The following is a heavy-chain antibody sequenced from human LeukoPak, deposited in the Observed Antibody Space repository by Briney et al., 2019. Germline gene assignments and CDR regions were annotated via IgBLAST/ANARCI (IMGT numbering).Heavy chain of an antibody. D-gene: IGHD3-22*01. J-gene: IGHJ4*02. V-gene: IGHV3-21*01. CDR1: GFTFSSYS. Sequence: PGGSLKLSCAASGFTFSSYSMNWVRQAPGKGLEWVSSISSSSSYIYYADSVRGRFTISRDNAKNSLYLQMNSLRAEDTAVYYCARDRAPYDSSGYYYEFDYWGQGTLVTVSS. CDR3: ARDRAPYDSSGYYYEFDY. CDR2: ISSSSSYI.